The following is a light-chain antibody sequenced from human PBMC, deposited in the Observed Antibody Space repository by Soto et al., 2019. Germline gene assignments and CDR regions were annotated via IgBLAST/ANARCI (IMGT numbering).Light chain of an antibody. CDR3: TPYGSSDTPWV. J-gene: IGLJ3*02. V-gene: IGLV2-14*01. Sequence: QSALTQPASVSGSPGQSITISCSGISSDISDYNYVSWYQHHPGKAPNLIIYEVNNRPSGVSDRFSASKSGNTASLTICGFQADDEGDYYCTPYGSSDTPWVFGGGTKLTVL. CDR1: SSDISDYNY. CDR2: EVN.